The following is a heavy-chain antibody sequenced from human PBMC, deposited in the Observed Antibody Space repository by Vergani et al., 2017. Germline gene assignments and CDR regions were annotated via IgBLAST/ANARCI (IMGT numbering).Heavy chain of an antibody. D-gene: IGHD2-15*01. CDR1: GGSINSHNYY. Sequence: QVQLQESGPGLVKPSQTLSLTCTVSGGSINSHNYYWSWIRPPAGKGLEWIGRIHTSGSTNYNPSLKSRVTMSEDTSKNQFSLTLTSVTAADTAVYFCARGSCLGGSCYKPLYDYWGQGILVTVSS. V-gene: IGHV4-61*02. CDR2: IHTSGST. J-gene: IGHJ4*02. CDR3: ARGSCLGGSCYKPLYDY.